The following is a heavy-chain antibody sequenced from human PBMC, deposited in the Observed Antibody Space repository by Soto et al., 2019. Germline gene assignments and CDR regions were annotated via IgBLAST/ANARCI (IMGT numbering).Heavy chain of an antibody. V-gene: IGHV4-34*01. Sequence: QVQLQQWGAGLLKPSETLSLTCAVYGGSFTGYYWTWIRQTPGKGLEWIGEINYRGSTYYNPYLESRITMAVDTSKNQFSLKLSSVTAADTAVYFCVRGQPHRITIFEVVIRSYDYGMDVWGQGTTVTVSS. CDR3: VRGQPHRITIFEVVIRSYDYGMDV. CDR2: INYRGST. J-gene: IGHJ6*02. D-gene: IGHD3-3*01. CDR1: GGSFTGYY.